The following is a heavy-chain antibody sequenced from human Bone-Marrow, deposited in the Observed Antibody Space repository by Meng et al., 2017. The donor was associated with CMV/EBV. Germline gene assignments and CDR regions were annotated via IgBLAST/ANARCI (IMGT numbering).Heavy chain of an antibody. Sequence: QVLLGQSGAELRKPGASVKVSCKASGDTFTDYYMHWVRQAPGQGLEWMGRINPNSGDTNYAQKFQGRVTMTRDTSISTAYMELSRLRSDDTAVYYCTRDAHLTTVTPNWFDPWGQGTLVTVSS. D-gene: IGHD4-17*01. V-gene: IGHV1-2*06. CDR2: INPNSGDT. CDR1: GDTFTDYY. J-gene: IGHJ5*02. CDR3: TRDAHLTTVTPNWFDP.